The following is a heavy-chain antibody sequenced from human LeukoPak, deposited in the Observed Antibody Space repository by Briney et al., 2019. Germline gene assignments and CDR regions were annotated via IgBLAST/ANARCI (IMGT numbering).Heavy chain of an antibody. CDR3: ASREYYYDSSGYYPSFGY. CDR1: GFTFSSYW. Sequence: GGSLRLSCAASGFTFSSYWMHWVRQAPGKGLVWVSRINTDGSSTSYADSVKGRSTISRDNAKNTLYLQMNSLRAEDTAVYYCASREYYYDSSGYYPSFGYWGQGTLVTVSS. V-gene: IGHV3-74*01. D-gene: IGHD3-22*01. J-gene: IGHJ4*02. CDR2: INTDGSST.